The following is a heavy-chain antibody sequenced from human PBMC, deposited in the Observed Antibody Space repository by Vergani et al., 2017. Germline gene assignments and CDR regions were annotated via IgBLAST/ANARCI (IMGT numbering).Heavy chain of an antibody. V-gene: IGHV5-10-1*03. CDR3: ARSVGGAFDI. CDR2: INPSDSYT. CDR1: GYSFNNYW. Sequence: EVQLVQSGVEVKKLGESLRISCKGSGYSFNNYWINWVRQMPGKGLEWMGRINPSDSYTNYSPSFQGHVTISVDKSISTAYLQWSSLKASDSAMYYCARSVGGAFDIWGQGTMVTVSS. D-gene: IGHD3-16*01. J-gene: IGHJ3*02.